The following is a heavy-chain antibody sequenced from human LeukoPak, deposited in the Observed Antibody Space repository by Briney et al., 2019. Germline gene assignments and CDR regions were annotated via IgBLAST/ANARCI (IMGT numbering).Heavy chain of an antibody. CDR1: GYTFTAYY. CDR2: INPNRGGT. Sequence: ASVKVSCKASGYTFTAYYVHWVRQAPGQGLEWMGRINPNRGGTDYAQKFQGRVTMTRDTPINTVYMELSRLTSDDTAVYYCARDSGSGGYYSFDYWGQGTLVTVSS. CDR3: ARDSGSGGYYSFDY. J-gene: IGHJ4*02. D-gene: IGHD2-15*01. V-gene: IGHV1-2*06.